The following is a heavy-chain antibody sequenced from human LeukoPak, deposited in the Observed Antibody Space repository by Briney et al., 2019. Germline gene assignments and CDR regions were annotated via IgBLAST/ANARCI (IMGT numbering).Heavy chain of an antibody. Sequence: PGGSLRLSCAASGFTFSSYAISWVRQAPGKGLEWVSAISGSGGSTYYADSVKGRFTISRDNSKNTLYLQVNSLRAEDTAVYYCAKVSLYYFDYWGQGTLVTVSS. J-gene: IGHJ4*02. V-gene: IGHV3-23*01. CDR3: AKVSLYYFDY. CDR2: ISGSGGST. CDR1: GFTFSSYA.